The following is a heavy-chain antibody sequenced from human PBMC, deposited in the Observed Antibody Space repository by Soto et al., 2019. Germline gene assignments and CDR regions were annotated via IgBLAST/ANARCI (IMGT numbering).Heavy chain of an antibody. V-gene: IGHV4-59*01. CDR3: ARARFQLLHPYYYGMDV. CDR2: IYYTEQT. J-gene: IGHJ6*02. D-gene: IGHD2-15*01. Sequence: QVQLQQSGPGLVKPSETLSLTCTVSGGSISSYYWSWIRQPPGKGLDWIGYIYYTEQTNYNPSLKSRVTTSVDTSKNQFSLKLRSVTAADTGVYFCARARFQLLHPYYYGMDVWGQGTAVTVSS. CDR1: GGSISSYY.